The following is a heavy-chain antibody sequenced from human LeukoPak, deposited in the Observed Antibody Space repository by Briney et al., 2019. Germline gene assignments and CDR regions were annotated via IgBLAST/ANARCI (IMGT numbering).Heavy chain of an antibody. CDR2: ISSSGSTI. D-gene: IGHD6-13*01. Sequence: PGGSLRLSCAASRFTFSDYYMSWIRQAPGKGLEWVSYISSSGSTIYYADSVKGRFTISRDNAKNSLYLQMNSLRAEDTAAYYCARDSGYSSSSYYYYYYMDVWGKGTTVTVSS. CDR1: RFTFSDYY. J-gene: IGHJ6*03. V-gene: IGHV3-11*04. CDR3: ARDSGYSSSSYYYYYYMDV.